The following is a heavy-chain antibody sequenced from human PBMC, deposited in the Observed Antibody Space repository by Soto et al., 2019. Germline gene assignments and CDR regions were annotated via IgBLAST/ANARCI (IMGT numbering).Heavy chain of an antibody. CDR1: GYSISSGYY. Sequence: SETLSLTCAVSGYSISSGYYWGWIRQPPGKGLEWIGSIYHSGSTYYNPSLKSRVTISVDTSKNQFSLKLSSVTAADTAVYYCARDRSAGTYYDFWSGYYTGIDWFDPWGQGTLVTVSS. V-gene: IGHV4-38-2*02. D-gene: IGHD3-3*01. CDR3: ARDRSAGTYYDFWSGYYTGIDWFDP. J-gene: IGHJ5*02. CDR2: IYHSGST.